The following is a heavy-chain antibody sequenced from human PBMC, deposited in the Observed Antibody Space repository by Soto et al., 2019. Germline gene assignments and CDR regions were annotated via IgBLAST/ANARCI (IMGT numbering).Heavy chain of an antibody. CDR1: GGTFSSYA. J-gene: IGHJ4*02. D-gene: IGHD3-9*01. Sequence: VQLVQSGAEVKKPGSSVKVSCKASGGTFSSYAISWVRQAPGQGLEWMRGIIPSFGTAKYAQKFQGRVTINADESTSTAYMELSSLRSEDTAVYYCARGKGNYDILTGYYDIYFDYWVQGTLVTVSS. V-gene: IGHV1-69*01. CDR3: ARGKGNYDILTGYYDIYFDY. CDR2: IIPSFGTA.